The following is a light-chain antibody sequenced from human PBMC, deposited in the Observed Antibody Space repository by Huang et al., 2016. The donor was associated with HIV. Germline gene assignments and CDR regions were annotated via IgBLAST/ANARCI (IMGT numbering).Light chain of an antibody. Sequence: AIRITQSPSSLSASTGDKVSITCRASQDINTYLALYQQKPGKPPSLLIYATSTLQSGVPSRFSVSGSGTDFTLTITHLQSEDFATYYCQQYYSFPLTFGQGSQVEV. CDR1: QDINTY. CDR3: QQYYSFPLT. J-gene: IGKJ1*01. CDR2: ATS. V-gene: IGKV1-8*01.